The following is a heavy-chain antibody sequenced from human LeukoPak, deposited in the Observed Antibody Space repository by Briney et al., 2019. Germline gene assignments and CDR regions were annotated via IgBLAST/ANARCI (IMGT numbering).Heavy chain of an antibody. Sequence: GGSPRLSCAASGFTFSSYSMNWVRQAPGRGLEWVSSIGSSSNYIYYADSVKGRFTISRDNSRNTLYLQMNSLRAEDTAVYYCARDQGFRRGFDFWGQGVLVTVSS. V-gene: IGHV3-21*01. CDR2: IGSSSNYI. D-gene: IGHD3-10*01. J-gene: IGHJ4*02. CDR1: GFTFSSYS. CDR3: ARDQGFRRGFDF.